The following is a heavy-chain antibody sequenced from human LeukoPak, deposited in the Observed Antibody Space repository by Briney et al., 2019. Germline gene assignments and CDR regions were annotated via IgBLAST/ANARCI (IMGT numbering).Heavy chain of an antibody. CDR1: GFTFSSYS. D-gene: IGHD1-1*01. CDR2: ISSSSSYI. V-gene: IGHV3-21*01. CDR3: ARDLGTTSALFDY. Sequence: GGSLRLSCAASGFTFSSYSMNWVRQAPGKGLEWVSSISSSSSYIYYADSVKGRLTISRDNAKNSLYLQMNSLRAEDTAVYYCARDLGTTSALFDYWGQGTLVTVSS. J-gene: IGHJ4*02.